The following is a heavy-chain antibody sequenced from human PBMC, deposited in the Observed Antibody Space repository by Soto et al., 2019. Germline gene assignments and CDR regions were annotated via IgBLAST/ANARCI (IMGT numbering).Heavy chain of an antibody. Sequence: EVQLLEPGGGLVQPGGSLRLSCAASGFTFSIYAMSWVRQAPGKGLEWVSGISGSGGPTYNADSVKGRFTISRDNSKNTLYLQMNSLRAEDTAVYYCAKWAFLWYFDLWGRGTLVTVSS. V-gene: IGHV3-23*01. CDR1: GFTFSIYA. J-gene: IGHJ2*01. CDR3: AKWAFLWYFDL. CDR2: ISGSGGPT.